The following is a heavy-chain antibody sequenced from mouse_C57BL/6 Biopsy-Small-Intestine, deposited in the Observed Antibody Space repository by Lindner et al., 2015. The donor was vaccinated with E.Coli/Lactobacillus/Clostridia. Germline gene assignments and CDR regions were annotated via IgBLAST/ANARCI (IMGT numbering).Heavy chain of an antibody. V-gene: IGHV1-59*01. Sequence: SVKVSCKASGNIFTNHYMHWVRQAPGQGLEWMGVINPSGSSTTYAQKLQDRVTMTRDTSTNTVYMGLSSLTSEDTAIYYCARDNSLVIDAISGWYFDLWGRGTLVTVSS. D-gene: IGHD1-1*02. J-gene: IGHJ1*01. CDR1: GNIFTNHY. CDR3: ARDNSLVIDAISGWYFDL. CDR2: INPSGSST.